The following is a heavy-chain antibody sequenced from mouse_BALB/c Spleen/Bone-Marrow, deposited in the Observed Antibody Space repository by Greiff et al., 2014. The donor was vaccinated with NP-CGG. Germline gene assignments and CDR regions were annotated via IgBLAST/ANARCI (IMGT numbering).Heavy chain of an antibody. CDR3: ARGDWFTY. CDR1: GYSFTGYY. CDR2: INPYTGAT. Sequence: EVNLVESGPELVKPGTSVKISCKASGYSFTGYYMHWVKQSHVKSLEWIGRINPYTGATTYNQNFNVKASLTVDKSSSTAYMELHSLTSEDSAVYYCARGDWFTYWGQGTLVTVSA. J-gene: IGHJ3*01. V-gene: IGHV1-42*01.